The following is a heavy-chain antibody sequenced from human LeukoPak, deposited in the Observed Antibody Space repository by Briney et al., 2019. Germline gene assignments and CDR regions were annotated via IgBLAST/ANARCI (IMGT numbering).Heavy chain of an antibody. CDR1: GGSFSGYY. D-gene: IGHD3-9*01. V-gene: IGHV4-34*01. Sequence: SETLSLTCAVYGGSFSGYYWSWIRQPPGKGLEWIGEINHSGSTNYNPSLKSRVTISVDTSRNQFSLKLSSVTAADTAVYYCARVYILTGYHTFDYWGQGTLVTVSS. J-gene: IGHJ4*02. CDR3: ARVYILTGYHTFDY. CDR2: INHSGST.